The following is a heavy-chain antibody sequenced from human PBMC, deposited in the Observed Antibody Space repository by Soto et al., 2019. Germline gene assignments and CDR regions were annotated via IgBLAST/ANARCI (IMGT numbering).Heavy chain of an antibody. J-gene: IGHJ4*02. D-gene: IGHD1-1*01. V-gene: IGHV3-23*01. Sequence: ELQLLESGGGFVQPGGSLRLSCTASGFGLSTYAISWVRQAPGKGLEWVSVISANSGNTDYADSVKGRFTISRDNAKNMLFLQMNALRDEDTAVYYCVRGTNAWRGMDYWGPGTPVTASS. CDR3: VRGTNAWRGMDY. CDR1: GFGLSTYA. CDR2: ISANSGNT.